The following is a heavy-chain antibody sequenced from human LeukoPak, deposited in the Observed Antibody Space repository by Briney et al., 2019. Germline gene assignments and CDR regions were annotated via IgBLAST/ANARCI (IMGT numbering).Heavy chain of an antibody. Sequence: SETLSLTCTVSDGSINNYYWSWIRQPPGKGLEWIGYIYYSGSTNYNPSLKRRVTISVDTSKNQFSLKLNSVTAADTAVYYCARDSEVGSNNWFDPWGQGTLVTVSS. CDR3: ARDSEVGSNNWFDP. J-gene: IGHJ5*02. D-gene: IGHD6-13*01. V-gene: IGHV4-59*01. CDR1: DGSINNYY. CDR2: IYYSGST.